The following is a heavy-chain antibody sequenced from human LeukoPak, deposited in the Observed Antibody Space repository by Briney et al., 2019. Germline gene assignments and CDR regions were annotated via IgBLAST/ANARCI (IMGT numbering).Heavy chain of an antibody. D-gene: IGHD3-16*01. Sequence: SETLSLTCTVSGGSISSSSYYWGWIRQPPGKGLEWIGSIYYSGSTYYNPSLKSRVTISVDTSKNQFSLKLSSVTAADTAVYYCARHEEWGTVDYWGQGTLVTVSS. CDR1: GGSISSSSYY. V-gene: IGHV4-39*01. CDR2: IYYSGST. CDR3: ARHEEWGTVDY. J-gene: IGHJ4*02.